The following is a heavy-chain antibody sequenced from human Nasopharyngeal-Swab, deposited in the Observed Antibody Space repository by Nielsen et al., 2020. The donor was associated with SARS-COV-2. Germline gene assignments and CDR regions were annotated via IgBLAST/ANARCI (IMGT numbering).Heavy chain of an antibody. CDR1: GFTFSSYG. V-gene: IGHV3-30*02. J-gene: IGHJ4*02. Sequence: GGSLRLSCAASGFTFSSYGMHWVRQAPGKGLEWVAVIWYDGSNKYYADSVKGRFTISRDNSKNTLYLQMYSLRAEDTAVYYCAKDHHSSGWSFSEYYFDYWGQGTLVTVSS. CDR2: IWYDGSNK. CDR3: AKDHHSSGWSFSEYYFDY. D-gene: IGHD6-19*01.